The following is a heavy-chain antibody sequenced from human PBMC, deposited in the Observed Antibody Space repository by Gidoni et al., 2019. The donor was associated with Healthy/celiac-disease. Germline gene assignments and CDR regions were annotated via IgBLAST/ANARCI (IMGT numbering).Heavy chain of an antibody. V-gene: IGHV4-34*01. Sequence: GKGLEWIGEINHSGSTNYNPSLKSRVTISVDTSKNQFSLKLSSVTAADTAVYYCARLPPLHHDYSKEGGVYWGQGTLVTVSS. J-gene: IGHJ4*02. CDR3: ARLPPLHHDYSKEGGVY. CDR2: INHSGST. D-gene: IGHD4-4*01.